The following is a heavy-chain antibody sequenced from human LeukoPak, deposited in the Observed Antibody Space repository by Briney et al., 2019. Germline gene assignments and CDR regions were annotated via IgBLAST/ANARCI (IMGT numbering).Heavy chain of an antibody. V-gene: IGHV4-4*07. CDR2: IYTSGST. J-gene: IGHJ4*02. CDR1: GGSISSYY. D-gene: IGHD3-16*01. CDR3: ASTPRIPDPAGGEYYFDY. Sequence: SETLSLTCTVSGGSISSYYWSWIRQPAGKGLEWIGRIYTSGSTNYNPSLKSRVTMSVDTSKNQFSLKLSSVTAADTAVYYCASTPRIPDPAGGEYYFDYWGQGTLVTVSS.